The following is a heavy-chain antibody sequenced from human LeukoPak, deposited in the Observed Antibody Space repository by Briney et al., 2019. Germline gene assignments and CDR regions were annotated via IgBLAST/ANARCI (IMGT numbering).Heavy chain of an antibody. V-gene: IGHV3-9*01. CDR1: GFTFDDYA. CDR3: ARGHYYGSAYYYYYMDV. D-gene: IGHD3-10*01. Sequence: GGSLRLSCAASGFTFDDYAMHWVRQAPGKGLEWVSGTSWNSGSIGYADSVKGRFTISRDNAKNSLYLQMNSLRAEDTAVYYCARGHYYGSAYYYYYMDVWGKGTTVTVSS. CDR2: TSWNSGSI. J-gene: IGHJ6*03.